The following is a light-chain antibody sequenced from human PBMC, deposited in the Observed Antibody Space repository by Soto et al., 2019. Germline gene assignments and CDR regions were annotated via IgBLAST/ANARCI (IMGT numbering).Light chain of an antibody. CDR3: QQYHNWPPFT. V-gene: IGKV3-15*01. Sequence: EIVMTQSPATLSVSPGETATLSCRASQSVSSNLAWYQQKPGQAPRLLIYDTSTRATGVPARFSGSGSGAEFTLTITSLQSEDFAVYHCQQYHNWPPFTFGGGTKVEIK. J-gene: IGKJ4*01. CDR1: QSVSSN. CDR2: DTS.